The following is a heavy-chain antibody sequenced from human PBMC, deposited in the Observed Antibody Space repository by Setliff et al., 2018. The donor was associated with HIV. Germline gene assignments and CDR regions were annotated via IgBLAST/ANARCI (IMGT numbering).Heavy chain of an antibody. D-gene: IGHD6-19*01. J-gene: IGHJ4*02. CDR1: DPISSSNYY. CDR3: ARLTSGWFFAY. V-gene: IGHV4-39*01. Sequence: PSETLSLTCPQESLRDPISSSNYYWGWIRQPPGKGLEWIGSFFYSGSTYHNPSLKSRVTISVDTSKNQFSLKLSSVTAADTAVYYCARLTSGWFFAYWGQGTLVTVSS. CDR2: FFYSGST.